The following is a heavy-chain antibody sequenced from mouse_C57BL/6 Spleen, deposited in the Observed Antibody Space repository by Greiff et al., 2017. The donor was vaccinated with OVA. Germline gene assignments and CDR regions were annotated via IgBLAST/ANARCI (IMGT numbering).Heavy chain of an antibody. CDR1: GFTFSSYG. CDR2: ISSGGSYT. D-gene: IGHD1-1*01. Sequence: EVQLVESGGDLVKPGGSLKLSCAASGFTFSSYGMSWVRQTPDKRLEWVATISSGGSYTYYPDSVKGRFTITRDNAKNTLYLQMSRLKSEDTAMYYCARHDLYGSSYGYAMDYWGQGTSVTVSS. CDR3: ARHDLYGSSYGYAMDY. J-gene: IGHJ4*01. V-gene: IGHV5-6*01.